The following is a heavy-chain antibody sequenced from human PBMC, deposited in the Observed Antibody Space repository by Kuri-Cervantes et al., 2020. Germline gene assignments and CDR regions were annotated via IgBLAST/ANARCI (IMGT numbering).Heavy chain of an antibody. J-gene: IGHJ6*03. CDR2: IIPIFGTA. CDR3: VRVGRSASPVVVPAAMSYYYMDV. D-gene: IGHD2-2*01. CDR1: GGAFSSYA. V-gene: IGHV1-69*13. Sequence: SVKVSCKASGGAFSSYAISWVRQAPGQGLEWMGGIIPIFGTANYAQKFQGRVTITADESTSTAYMELSSLRSEDTAVYYCVRVGRSASPVVVPAAMSYYYMDVWGKGTTVTVSS.